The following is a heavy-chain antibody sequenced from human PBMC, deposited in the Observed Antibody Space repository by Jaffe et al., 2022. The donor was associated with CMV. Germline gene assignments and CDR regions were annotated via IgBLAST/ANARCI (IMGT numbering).Heavy chain of an antibody. CDR1: GFTFDDYA. V-gene: IGHV3-9*01. Sequence: EVQLVESGGGLVQPGRSLRLSCAASGFTFDDYAMHWVRQAPGKGLEWVSGISWNSGIFGYADSVKGRFTISRDNAKNSLYLQMNSLRAEDTALYYCVKDSRLAAPSRGFDYWGQGTLVTVSS. CDR2: ISWNSGIF. J-gene: IGHJ4*02. D-gene: IGHD6-13*01. CDR3: VKDSRLAAPSRGFDY.